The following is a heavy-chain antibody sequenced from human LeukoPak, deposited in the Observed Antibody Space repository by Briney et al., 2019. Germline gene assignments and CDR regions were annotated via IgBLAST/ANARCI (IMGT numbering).Heavy chain of an antibody. J-gene: IGHJ4*02. CDR1: GYTFTSYA. Sequence: ASVKVSCKASGYTFTSYAMNWVRQAPGQGLEWMGWINTNTGNPTYAQGFTGRFVFSLDTSVSTAYLQISSLKAEDTAVYYCARDVPPSYYYDSSGYYSEKFDYWGQGILVTVSS. CDR3: ARDVPPSYYYDSSGYYSEKFDY. D-gene: IGHD3-22*01. CDR2: INTNTGNP. V-gene: IGHV7-4-1*02.